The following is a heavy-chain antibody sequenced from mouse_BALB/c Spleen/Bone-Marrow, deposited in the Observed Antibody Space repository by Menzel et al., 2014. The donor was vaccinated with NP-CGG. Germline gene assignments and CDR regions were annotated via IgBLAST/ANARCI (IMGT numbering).Heavy chain of an antibody. V-gene: IGHV1-77*01. D-gene: IGHD2-14*01. J-gene: IGHJ3*01. CDR1: GYTFTDYY. CDR3: TRSGVRTFAY. CDR2: IYPGSGNA. Sequence: VKVVESGAELARPGASVKLSCKASGYTFTDYYINWVKQRTGQGLEWIGEIYPGSGNAYYNEKFKGEATLTADKSSRTAYMQLSSLTSEDSAVYFCTRSGVRTFAYWGQGTLVTVST.